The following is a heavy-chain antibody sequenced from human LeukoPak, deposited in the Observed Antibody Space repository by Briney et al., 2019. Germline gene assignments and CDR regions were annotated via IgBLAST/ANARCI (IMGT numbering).Heavy chain of an antibody. CDR2: IYYSGST. CDR3: ARVNTEGSADY. CDR1: GGSISSYY. J-gene: IGHJ4*02. Sequence: SETLSLTCTVSGGSISSYYWSWIRQPPGKGLEWIGYIYYSGSTNYNPSLKSRVTISVDTSKNQFSLKLTSVTAADTAVYYCARVNTEGSADYWGQGTLVTVSS. D-gene: IGHD6-19*01. V-gene: IGHV4-59*01.